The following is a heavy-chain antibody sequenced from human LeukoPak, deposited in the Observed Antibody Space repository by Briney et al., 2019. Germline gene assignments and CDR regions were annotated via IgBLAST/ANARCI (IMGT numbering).Heavy chain of an antibody. D-gene: IGHD3-22*01. CDR1: GGTFSSYA. J-gene: IGHJ4*02. V-gene: IGHV1-69*05. CDR3: ATTEVDSSGYYYVVFYY. CDR2: IIPIFGTA. Sequence: SVKVSCRASGGTFSSYAISWVRQAPGQGLEWMGGIIPIFGTANYAQKFQGRVTITTDESTSTAYMELSSLRSEDTAVYYCATTEVDSSGYYYVVFYYWGQGTLVTVSS.